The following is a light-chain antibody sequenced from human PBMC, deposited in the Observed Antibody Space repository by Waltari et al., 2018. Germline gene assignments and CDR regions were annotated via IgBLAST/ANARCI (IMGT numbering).Light chain of an antibody. CDR2: DVS. CDR3: SSYTSSSTLWV. Sequence: QSALTQPASVSGSPGQSITISCTGTSSDVGGYNYVSWYQQHPGKAPKLMIYDVSNRPSGVSMRFSGSKSGNTASLTISGLQAEDEADYYCSSYTSSSTLWVFGGGTKLTVL. J-gene: IGLJ3*02. V-gene: IGLV2-14*03. CDR1: SSDVGGYNY.